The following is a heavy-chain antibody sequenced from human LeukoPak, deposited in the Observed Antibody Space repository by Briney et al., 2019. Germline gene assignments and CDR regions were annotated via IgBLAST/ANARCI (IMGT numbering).Heavy chain of an antibody. CDR1: GFTVSNNF. CDR2: IYSGGTT. V-gene: IGHV3-53*01. Sequence: GGSLRLSCAASGFTVSNNFLTWVRQAPGMGLEWVSVIYSGGTTYYADSVKGRFTISRDNSKNTLYLQMNSLRAEDTAVYYCAKTGGPWDWGQGTLVIVSS. J-gene: IGHJ4*02. D-gene: IGHD3-10*01. CDR3: AKTGGPWD.